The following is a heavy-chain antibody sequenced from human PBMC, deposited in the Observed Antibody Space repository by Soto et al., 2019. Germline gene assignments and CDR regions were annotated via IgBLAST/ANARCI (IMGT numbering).Heavy chain of an antibody. V-gene: IGHV4-4*07. D-gene: IGHD4-17*01. CDR2: VYATGTT. CDR3: VRDGSKTLRDWFDP. Sequence: QVHLQESGPGLVKPLETLSLSCSVSGGSISKFYWRWIRKTAGKGLEWMGRVYATGTTDYNPSLRSRVAMSVDISRKTFSLRPTSVTAADTGMYYCVRDGSKTLRDWFDPWGQGKLVTVSS. J-gene: IGHJ5*02. CDR1: GGSISKFY.